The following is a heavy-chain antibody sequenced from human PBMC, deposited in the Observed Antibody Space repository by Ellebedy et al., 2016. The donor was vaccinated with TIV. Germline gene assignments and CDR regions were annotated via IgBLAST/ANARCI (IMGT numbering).Heavy chain of an antibody. CDR1: GGSISSYY. J-gene: IGHJ6*02. CDR3: TREVIPLGRRLDV. Sequence: SETLSLXXTVSGGSISSYYWSWVRQPAGKGLKWIGRIYTSGTTDYNPSLKSRVTMSLDTSKNQFSLEVRSVTATDTAVYYCTREVIPLGRRLDVWGQGTTVTVSS. V-gene: IGHV4-4*07. D-gene: IGHD1-14*01. CDR2: IYTSGTT.